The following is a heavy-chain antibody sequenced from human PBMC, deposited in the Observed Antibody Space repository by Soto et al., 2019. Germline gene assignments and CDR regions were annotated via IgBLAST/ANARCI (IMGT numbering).Heavy chain of an antibody. V-gene: IGHV1-3*01. CDR1: GYTFTSYA. CDR3: ARVTGYYYVDY. CDR2: INAGNGNT. Sequence: ASVKVSCKASGYTFTSYAMHWVRQAPGQRLEWMGWINAGNGNTKYSQKIQGRVTITRDTSASTAYMELSSLRSEDTAVYYCARVTGYYYVDYWGQGALVTVSS. J-gene: IGHJ4*02. D-gene: IGHD3-9*01.